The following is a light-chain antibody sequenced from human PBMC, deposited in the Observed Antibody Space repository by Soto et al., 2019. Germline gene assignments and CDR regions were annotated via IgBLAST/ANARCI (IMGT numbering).Light chain of an antibody. Sequence: PGDRATLFCRASQRLFNGYLAWFQQKPGQAPRLLIYDASSRAAGVPDRVTGGGSGTDFTLTISGLEPDDFALYFCQQYERPPFAFGQGTKLEIK. CDR2: DAS. CDR3: QQYERPPFA. V-gene: IGKV3-20*01. CDR1: QRLFNGY. J-gene: IGKJ2*01.